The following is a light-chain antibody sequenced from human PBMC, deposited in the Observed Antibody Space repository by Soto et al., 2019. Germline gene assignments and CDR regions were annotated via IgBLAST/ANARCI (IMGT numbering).Light chain of an antibody. J-gene: IGKJ1*01. CDR1: QSINTY. V-gene: IGKV1-39*01. CDR2: TAS. Sequence: DILMTQSPSSLSASVGDRATITCRASQSINTYLNWYQQKPGKAPKLLIYTASSLHSGVPSRFSGSGSGTDFTLTISSLQPEDFATYYCLQTNIIQWTFGQGTKVEIK. CDR3: LQTNIIQWT.